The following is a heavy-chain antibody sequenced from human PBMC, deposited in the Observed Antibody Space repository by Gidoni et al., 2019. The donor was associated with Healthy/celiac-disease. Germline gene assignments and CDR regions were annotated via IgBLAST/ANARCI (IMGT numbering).Heavy chain of an antibody. D-gene: IGHD3-10*01. CDR2: IRSKANSYAT. CDR3: TRLLNSGSYYNLHFDL. J-gene: IGHJ2*01. V-gene: IGHV3-73*01. CDR1: GFTFSGSA. Sequence: EVQLVESGGGLVQPGGSLKLSCAASGFTFSGSAMHWVRQASGKGLEWVGRIRSKANSYATAYAASVKGRFTISRDDSKNTAYLQMNSLKTEDTAVYYCTRLLNSGSYYNLHFDLWGRGTLVTVSS.